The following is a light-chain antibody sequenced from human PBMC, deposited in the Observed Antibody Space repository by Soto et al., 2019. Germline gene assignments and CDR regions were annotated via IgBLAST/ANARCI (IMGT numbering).Light chain of an antibody. J-gene: IGLJ1*01. Sequence: QSALTQPASVAGAPGQAITVSGAGTGSDVGAYNLVSWYQQHPGKAPKLLSCEVNTRPSGISNRFSGSKSGDTASLTISGLQAEDEADYFCCSYAGTVAYVFGTGTKVTVL. CDR2: EVN. CDR3: CSYAGTVAYV. V-gene: IGLV2-23*02. CDR1: GSDVGAYNL.